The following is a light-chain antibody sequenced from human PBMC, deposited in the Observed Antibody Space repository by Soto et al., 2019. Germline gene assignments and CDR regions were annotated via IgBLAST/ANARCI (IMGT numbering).Light chain of an antibody. Sequence: QSVLTQPASVSGSAGQSITISCTGTSSDVGGYNYVSWYQQHPGKAPKLMIYEVSNRPSGVSNRFSGSKSGHTASLTISGLQSEDEADYFCTSYTGSTTLDVFGTGTKVTVL. CDR2: EVS. V-gene: IGLV2-14*01. J-gene: IGLJ1*01. CDR3: TSYTGSTTLDV. CDR1: SSDVGGYNY.